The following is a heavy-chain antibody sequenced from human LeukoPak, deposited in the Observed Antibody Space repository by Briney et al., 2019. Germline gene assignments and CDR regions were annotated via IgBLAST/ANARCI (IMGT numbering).Heavy chain of an antibody. D-gene: IGHD2-15*01. J-gene: IGHJ4*02. CDR2: INHSGST. V-gene: IGHV4-34*01. CDR3: ARDRRGGSNYFDY. Sequence: SETLSLTCAVYGGSFSGYYWSWIRQPPGKGLEWIGEINHSGSTNYSPSLKSRVTISVDTSKNQFSLKLSSVTAADTAVYYCARDRRGGSNYFDYWGQGTLVTVSS. CDR1: GGSFSGYY.